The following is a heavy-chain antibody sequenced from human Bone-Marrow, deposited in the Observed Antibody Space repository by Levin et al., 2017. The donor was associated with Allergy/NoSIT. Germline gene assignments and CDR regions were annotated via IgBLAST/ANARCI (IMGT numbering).Heavy chain of an antibody. Sequence: SGPTLVKPTQTLTLTCTVSGLSLSSNPVGVGWIRQPPGKALEWLALIYWDDDQRYKPSLRSRLTITKDASTNQVVLTMTNLDSMDTGTYFCARRGGICTNTTCPMYFDIWGRGTLVTVSS. V-gene: IGHV2-5*02. CDR1: GLSLSSNPVG. D-gene: IGHD2-2*01. J-gene: IGHJ2*01. CDR2: IYWDDDQ. CDR3: ARRGGICTNTTCPMYFDI.